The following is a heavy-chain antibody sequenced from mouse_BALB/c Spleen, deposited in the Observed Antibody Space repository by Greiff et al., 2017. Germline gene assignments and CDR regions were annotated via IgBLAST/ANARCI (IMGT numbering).Heavy chain of an antibody. D-gene: IGHD1-1*01. J-gene: IGHJ4*01. V-gene: IGHV3-2*02. Sequence: VQLMQSGPGLVKPSQSLSLTCTVTGYSITSDYAWNWLRQFPGNKLEWMGYISYSGSTSYNPSLKSRISITRDTSKNKFFLQLNSVTTEDTATYDCTRREITAVVSSMDYWGQGTSVTVSS. CDR2: ISYSGST. CDR1: GYSITSDYA. CDR3: TRREITAVVSSMDY.